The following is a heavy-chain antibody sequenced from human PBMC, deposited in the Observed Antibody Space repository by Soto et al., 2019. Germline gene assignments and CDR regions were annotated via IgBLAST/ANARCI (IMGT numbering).Heavy chain of an antibody. V-gene: IGHV1-69*13. Sequence: ASVKVSCKASGGAFGRYSVSWVRQAPGQGLEWIGGVIPASNTSNYSLKFQGRVAIFADLSTSTVFMELRSLRSEDTALYYCARGDEMTAVTIFEYWGQGTLVTVSS. CDR1: GGAFGRYS. J-gene: IGHJ4*02. D-gene: IGHD4-17*01. CDR3: ARGDEMTAVTIFEY. CDR2: VIPASNTS.